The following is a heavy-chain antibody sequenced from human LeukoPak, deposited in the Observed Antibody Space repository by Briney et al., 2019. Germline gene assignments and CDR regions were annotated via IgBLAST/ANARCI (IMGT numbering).Heavy chain of an antibody. V-gene: IGHV4-39*01. Sequence: SETLSLTCTVSGGSISSSSYYWGWIRQPPGKGLEWIGSIYYSGSTYYNPSLKSRVTISVDTSKNQFSLKLSSVTAADTAVYYCARHRYDFSVDYWGQRTLVTVSS. CDR1: GGSISSSSYY. J-gene: IGHJ4*02. CDR2: IYYSGST. CDR3: ARHRYDFSVDY. D-gene: IGHD3-3*01.